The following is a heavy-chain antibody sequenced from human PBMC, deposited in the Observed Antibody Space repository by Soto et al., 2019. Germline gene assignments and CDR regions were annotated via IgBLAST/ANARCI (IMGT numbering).Heavy chain of an antibody. J-gene: IGHJ4*01. CDR3: ARDRDYYKADY. Sequence: GGSLRLSCAASGFTFSSYSMNWVRRAPGKGLEWVSSISSSSRYIYYPDSVKGRFTISRDNVQNSLFLQMDSLRVEDTAVYYCARDRDYYKADYWGQGTLVTVSS. D-gene: IGHD3-22*01. CDR1: GFTFSSYS. V-gene: IGHV3-21*01. CDR2: ISSSSRYI.